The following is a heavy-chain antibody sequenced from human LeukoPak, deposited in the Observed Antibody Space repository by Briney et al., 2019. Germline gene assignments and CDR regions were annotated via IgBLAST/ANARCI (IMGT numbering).Heavy chain of an antibody. V-gene: IGHV3-48*01. D-gene: IGHD1-26*01. CDR2: ITSSSSTT. Sequence: GGSLRLSCAASGFTFNSYSMNWVRQAPGKGLEWVSYITSSSSTTYYADSVTGRFTISRDNAKNSLYLQMNGLRAEDTAVYYCARGSGSYQIFDYWGQGTLVTVSS. CDR1: GFTFNSYS. J-gene: IGHJ4*02. CDR3: ARGSGSYQIFDY.